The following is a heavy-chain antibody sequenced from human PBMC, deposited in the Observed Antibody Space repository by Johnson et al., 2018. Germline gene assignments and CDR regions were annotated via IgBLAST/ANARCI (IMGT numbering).Heavy chain of an antibody. CDR2: ISSSSSTI. Sequence: EVQLVESGGGLVQPGGSLRLSCAASGFTFNNYNMNWVRPAPGKGLEWVSYISSSSSTIYYADSVEGRFTISRDDAKNSLYLQMNSLRDEGTAVYYCARGIMAARPLMDVWGKGTTVTVSS. J-gene: IGHJ6*04. D-gene: IGHD6-6*01. V-gene: IGHV3-48*02. CDR3: ARGIMAARPLMDV. CDR1: GFTFNNYN.